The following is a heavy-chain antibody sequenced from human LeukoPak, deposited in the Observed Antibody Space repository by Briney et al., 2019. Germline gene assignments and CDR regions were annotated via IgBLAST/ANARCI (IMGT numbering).Heavy chain of an antibody. D-gene: IGHD2-2*01. Sequence: GGSLRLSCAASGFTFSGYAMSWVRQAPGKGLEWVSTVSSSGAGTYYADSVKGRFTISRDNPKYTLYLQMNSLRAEDTAVYYCAREYCSGTSCPKPYYYYYYMDVWGKGTTVTVSS. CDR1: GFTFSGYA. CDR2: VSSSGAGT. CDR3: AREYCSGTSCPKPYYYYYYMDV. V-gene: IGHV3-23*01. J-gene: IGHJ6*03.